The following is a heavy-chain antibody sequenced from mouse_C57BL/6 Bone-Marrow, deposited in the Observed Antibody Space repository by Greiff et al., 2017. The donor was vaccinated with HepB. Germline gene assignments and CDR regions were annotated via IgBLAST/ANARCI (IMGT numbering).Heavy chain of an antibody. CDR2: FYPGSGSI. V-gene: IGHV1-62-2*01. J-gene: IGHJ3*01. CDR1: GYTFTEYT. D-gene: IGHD2-4*01. CDR3: ARHEEGIYYDYPWFAY. Sequence: VQRVESGAELVKPGASVKLSCKASGYTFTEYTIHWVKQRSGQGLEWIGWFYPGSGSIKYNEKFKDKATLTADKSSSTVYMELSRLTSEDSAVYFCARHEEGIYYDYPWFAYWGQGTLVTVSA.